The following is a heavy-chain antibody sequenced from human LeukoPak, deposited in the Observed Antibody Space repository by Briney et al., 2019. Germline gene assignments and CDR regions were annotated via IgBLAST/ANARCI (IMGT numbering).Heavy chain of an antibody. D-gene: IGHD2-8*02. CDR3: ASGGIEADGVSDYFQH. CDR2: ISGSGGST. Sequence: GGSLRLSCAASGFTFSSYAMSWVRQAPGKGLEWVSAISGSGGSTYYADSVKGRFTISRDNSKNTLYLQMNSLRAEDTAVYYCASGGIEADGVSDYFQHWGQGTLVTVSS. CDR1: GFTFSSYA. V-gene: IGHV3-23*01. J-gene: IGHJ1*01.